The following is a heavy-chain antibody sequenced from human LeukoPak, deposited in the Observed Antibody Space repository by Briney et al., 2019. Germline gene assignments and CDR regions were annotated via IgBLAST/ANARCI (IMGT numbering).Heavy chain of an antibody. V-gene: IGHV3-23*01. Sequence: GGSLRLSCAASGFTFDNYRMSWVRQAPGKGLEWVSTVNADGGNTYYADSVKGRFTMSRDNSKSTLIPQMNSLRVEDTALYYCTKRVKYGGTWDHFADWGQGTLVTVSS. CDR2: VNADGGNT. D-gene: IGHD1-26*01. CDR1: GFTFDNYR. CDR3: TKRVKYGGTWDHFAD. J-gene: IGHJ4*02.